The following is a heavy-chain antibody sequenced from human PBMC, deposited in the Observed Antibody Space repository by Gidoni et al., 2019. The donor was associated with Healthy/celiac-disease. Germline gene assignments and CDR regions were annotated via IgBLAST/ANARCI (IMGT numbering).Heavy chain of an antibody. Sequence: EVQLVESGGGLVQPGGSLRLSCAASGFTFSSYDMHWVRQATGKGLEWVSAIGTAGDTYYPGSVKGRFTISRENAKNSLYLQMNSLRAGDTAVYYCAREANLGSHSSGATGAFDIWGQGTMVTVSS. CDR3: AREANLGSHSSGATGAFDI. V-gene: IGHV3-13*04. D-gene: IGHD1-26*01. J-gene: IGHJ3*02. CDR2: IGTAGDT. CDR1: GFTFSSYD.